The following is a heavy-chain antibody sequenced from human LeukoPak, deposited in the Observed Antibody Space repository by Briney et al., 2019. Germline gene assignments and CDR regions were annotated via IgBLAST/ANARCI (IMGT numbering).Heavy chain of an antibody. CDR1: GGSFSGYY. CDR3: ARGLPLWVMVRGVNWFDP. V-gene: IGHV4-34*01. J-gene: IGHJ5*02. Sequence: PSETLSLTGAVYGGSFSGYYWGWIRQPPGKGLEGSGEINHSGSTNYNPSLKSRVTISVDTSKTQFSLKLSSVTAADTAVYYCARGLPLWVMVRGVNWFDPWGQGTLVTVSS. D-gene: IGHD3-10*01. CDR2: INHSGST.